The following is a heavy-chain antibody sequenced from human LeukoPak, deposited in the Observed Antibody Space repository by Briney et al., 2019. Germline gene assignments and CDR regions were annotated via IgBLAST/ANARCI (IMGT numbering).Heavy chain of an antibody. D-gene: IGHD2-2*01. CDR3: ARVPIVVVPSTSFDV. CDR2: INYSGTT. V-gene: IGHV4-39*02. Sequence: SETLSLTCTVSGGSISSSSYYWGWIRQPPGQGLEWIGSINYSGTTYYNPSLKSRVTVSVDTSKNHFSLKLTSVTAADTAVYYCARVPIVVVPSTSFDVWGQGTKVTVSS. J-gene: IGHJ3*01. CDR1: GGSISSSSYY.